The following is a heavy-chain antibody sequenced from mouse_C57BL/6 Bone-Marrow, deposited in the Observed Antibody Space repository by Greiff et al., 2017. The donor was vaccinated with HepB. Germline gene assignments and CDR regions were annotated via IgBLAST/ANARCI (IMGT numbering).Heavy chain of an antibody. D-gene: IGHD1-1*01. Sequence: EVKVVESGGGLVQPKGSLKLSCAASGFTFNTYAMHWVRQAPGKGLEWVARIRSKSSNYATYYADSVKDRFTISRDDSQSMLYLQMNNLKTEDTAMYYCVRASIDPGYYGSSYWYFDVWGTGTTVTVSS. J-gene: IGHJ1*03. CDR2: IRSKSSNYAT. CDR3: VRASIDPGYYGSSYWYFDV. V-gene: IGHV10-3*01. CDR1: GFTFNTYA.